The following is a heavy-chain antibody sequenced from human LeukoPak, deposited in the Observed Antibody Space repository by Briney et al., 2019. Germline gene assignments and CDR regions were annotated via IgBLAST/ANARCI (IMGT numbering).Heavy chain of an antibody. CDR3: AREEGGDYVYY. J-gene: IGHJ4*02. V-gene: IGHV4-30-4*01. Sequence: SQTLSLTCTVSGGSISSGDSYWSWIRQPPGKGLEWIGYIYYTGSAFYNPSLKSRVTISVDTSKNQFSLKLSSVTAADTAVYYCAREEGGDYVYYWGQGTLVTVSS. CDR2: IYYTGSA. D-gene: IGHD4-17*01. CDR1: GGSISSGDSY.